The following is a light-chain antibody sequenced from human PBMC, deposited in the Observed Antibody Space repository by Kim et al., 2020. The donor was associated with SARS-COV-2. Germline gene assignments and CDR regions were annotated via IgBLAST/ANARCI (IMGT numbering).Light chain of an antibody. Sequence: DIQLTQSRSFLSASVGDRVTITCRASQGISSSLAWYQQKPGKALKLLIYTASTLQSGVPSRFSGTGSGTEFTLTISSLQPEDFATYYCQQLSTYPLTFGPGTKVDIK. CDR1: QGISSS. J-gene: IGKJ3*01. CDR2: TAS. V-gene: IGKV1-9*01. CDR3: QQLSTYPLT.